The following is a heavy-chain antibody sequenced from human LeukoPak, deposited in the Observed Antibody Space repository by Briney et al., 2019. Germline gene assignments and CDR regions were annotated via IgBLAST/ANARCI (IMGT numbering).Heavy chain of an antibody. CDR3: AREMDAHPRIVV. V-gene: IGHV4-31*11. D-gene: IGHD2-21*01. Sequence: SQTLSLTCAVSGVSISSGGYRWTWIRQYPGKGLEWIGYINYSGSTYYNPSLKSRVIISVDTSKNQFSLNLNSVTAADTAVYYCAREMDAHPRIVVWGQGTLVTVSS. CDR1: GVSISSGGYR. CDR2: INYSGST. J-gene: IGHJ1*01.